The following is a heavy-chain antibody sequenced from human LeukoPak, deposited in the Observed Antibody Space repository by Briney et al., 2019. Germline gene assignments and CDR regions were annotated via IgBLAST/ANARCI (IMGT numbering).Heavy chain of an antibody. V-gene: IGHV3-48*01. CDR1: GFTFSSYR. J-gene: IGHJ4*02. D-gene: IGHD3-10*01. CDR2: ISSSSSTI. CDR3: AKVTYGSGTYGAFDY. Sequence: QSGGSLRLSCAASGFTFSSYRMNWVRQAPGKGLEWVSYISSSSSTIYYADSVKGRFTISRDNAKNSLYLQMNSLRAEDTAVYYCAKVTYGSGTYGAFDYWGQGTLVTVSS.